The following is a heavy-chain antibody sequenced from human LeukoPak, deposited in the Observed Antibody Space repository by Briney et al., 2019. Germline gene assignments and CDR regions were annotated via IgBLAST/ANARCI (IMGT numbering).Heavy chain of an antibody. J-gene: IGHJ3*02. CDR3: AREGQPSNYYDSSGYYQAGVDAFDI. V-gene: IGHV3-11*01. CDR1: GFTFSDYY. Sequence: GGSLRLSCAASGFTFSDYYMSWIRQAPGKGLEWVSYISSSGSTIYYADSVKGRFTISRDNAKNSLYLQMNSLRAEDTAVYYCAREGQPSNYYDSSGYYQAGVDAFDIWGQGTMVTVSS. D-gene: IGHD3-22*01. CDR2: ISSSGSTI.